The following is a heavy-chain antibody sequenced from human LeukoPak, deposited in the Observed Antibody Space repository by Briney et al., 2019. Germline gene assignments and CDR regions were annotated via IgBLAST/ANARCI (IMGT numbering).Heavy chain of an antibody. CDR3: ARDEQQLVLVY. Sequence: SQTLSLTCTVSGGSISRGGYYWSWIRQHPGKGLEWIGYIYYSGSTYYNPSLKSRVTISVDTSKNQFSLKLSSVTAADTAVYYCARDEQQLVLVYWGQGTLVTVSS. V-gene: IGHV4-31*03. CDR1: GGSISRGGYY. J-gene: IGHJ4*02. CDR2: IYYSGST. D-gene: IGHD6-13*01.